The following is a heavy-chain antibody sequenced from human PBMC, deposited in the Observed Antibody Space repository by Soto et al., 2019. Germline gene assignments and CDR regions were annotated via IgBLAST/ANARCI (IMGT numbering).Heavy chain of an antibody. CDR2: IYDRGT. V-gene: IGHV4-61*01. CDR1: GGSARSGTYY. CDR3: ARDRYDSSGYFDF. D-gene: IGHD3-22*01. Sequence: SETLSLTCTVSGGSARSGTYYWSWIRQPPGKGLEWIGYIYDRGTNYNPSLKSRVTISLDTSMNQFSLKLTSVTAADTAVYYCARDRYDSSGYFDFWGPGTLVTVS. J-gene: IGHJ4*02.